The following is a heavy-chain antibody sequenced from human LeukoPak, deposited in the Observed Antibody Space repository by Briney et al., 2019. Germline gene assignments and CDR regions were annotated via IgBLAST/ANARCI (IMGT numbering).Heavy chain of an antibody. D-gene: IGHD2/OR15-2a*01. J-gene: IGHJ4*02. Sequence: ASVKVSCKASGYTFTGYYMHWVRQAPGQGLEWMGWTNPNSGGTNYAQKFQGRVTMTRDTSISTAYMELSRLRSDDTAVYYCARDDYSLSGGDYWGQGTLVTVSS. CDR3: ARDDYSLSGGDY. CDR2: TNPNSGGT. V-gene: IGHV1-2*02. CDR1: GYTFTGYY.